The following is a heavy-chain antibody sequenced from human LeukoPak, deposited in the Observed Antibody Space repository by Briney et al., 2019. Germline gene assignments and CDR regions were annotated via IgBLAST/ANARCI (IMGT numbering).Heavy chain of an antibody. CDR1: GGSISSGSYY. J-gene: IGHJ6*03. CDR3: ARTSAEAEDYYYYYYMDV. V-gene: IGHV4-61*02. CDR2: IYTSGST. Sequence: SETLSLTCTVSGGSISSGSYYWSWIRQPAGKGPEWIGRIYTSGSTNYNPSLKSRVTISVDTSKNQFSLKLSSVTAADTAVYYCARTSAEAEDYYYYYYMDVWGKGTTVTVSS.